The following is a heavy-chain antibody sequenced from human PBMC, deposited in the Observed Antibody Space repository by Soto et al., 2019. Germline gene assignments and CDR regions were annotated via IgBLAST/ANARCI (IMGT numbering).Heavy chain of an antibody. CDR1: GGSINSNNYY. J-gene: IGHJ2*01. CDR3: ARHVGSGSYADWYFEI. CDR2: IYYSGYT. D-gene: IGHD3-10*01. Sequence: PSETLSLTCSVSGGSINSNNYYWGWIRQPPGKGLEWIGSIYYSGYTYYNPSLKSRITTSLATSKNQVSLKLSSVTAADTAVYYCARHVGSGSYADWYFEIWGRGTLVTVSS. V-gene: IGHV4-39*01.